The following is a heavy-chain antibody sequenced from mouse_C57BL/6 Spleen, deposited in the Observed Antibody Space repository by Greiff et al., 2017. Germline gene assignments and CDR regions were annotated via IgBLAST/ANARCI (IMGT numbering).Heavy chain of an antibody. CDR1: GFNIKNTY. J-gene: IGHJ4*01. D-gene: IGHD2-4*01. CDR3: ARWRDYDVHYAMDY. Sequence: VHVKQSVAELVRPGASVKLSCTASGFNIKNTYMHWVKQRPEQGLEWIGRIDPANGNTKYAPKFQGKATITADTSSNTAYLQLSSLTSEDTAIYYCARWRDYDVHYAMDYWGQGTSVTVSS. V-gene: IGHV14-3*01. CDR2: IDPANGNT.